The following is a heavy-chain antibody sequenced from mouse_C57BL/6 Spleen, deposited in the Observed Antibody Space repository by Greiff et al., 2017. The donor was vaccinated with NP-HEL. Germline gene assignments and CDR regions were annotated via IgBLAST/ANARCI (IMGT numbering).Heavy chain of an antibody. CDR2: IYPGGGYT. J-gene: IGHJ3*01. CDR3: ARYYGITYPFAC. CDR1: GYTFTNYW. V-gene: IGHV1-63*01. Sequence: QVQLQQSGAELVRPGTSVKMSCKASGYTFTNYWIGWAKQRPGHGLEWIGDIYPGGGYTYYNEKFKGKATLTADKSSSPSYMQFSSLTSEDSAIYYCARYYGITYPFACWGQGTLVTVSA. D-gene: IGHD1-1*01.